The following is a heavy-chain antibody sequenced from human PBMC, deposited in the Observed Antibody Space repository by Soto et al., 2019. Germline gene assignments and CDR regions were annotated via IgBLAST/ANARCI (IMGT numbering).Heavy chain of an antibody. D-gene: IGHD3-22*01. J-gene: IGHJ4*02. CDR3: AKDSYYYDSSGYYPS. CDR2: ISWNSGSI. Sequence: PGGSLRLSCAASGFTFDDYAIHWVRQAPGKGLEWVSGISWNSGSIGYADSVKGRFTISRDNAKNSLYLQMNSLRAEDTALYYCAKDSYYYDSSGYYPSWGQGTLVTVSS. CDR1: GFTFDDYA. V-gene: IGHV3-9*01.